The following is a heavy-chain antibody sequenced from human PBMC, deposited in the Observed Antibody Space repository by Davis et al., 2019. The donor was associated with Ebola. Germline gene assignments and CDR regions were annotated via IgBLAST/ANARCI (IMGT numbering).Heavy chain of an antibody. CDR3: AKVHPPTTVTTGWFDP. J-gene: IGHJ5*02. CDR1: GFIFSSYA. Sequence: GESLQISCAASGFIFSSYAMSLVRQAPGKGLEWVSSISVRSITYHADSVKGRFTISRDNSKNTLYLQMNSLRAEDTAVYYCAKVHPPTTVTTGWFDPWGQGTLVTVSS. D-gene: IGHD4-17*01. V-gene: IGHV3-23*01. CDR2: ISVRSIT.